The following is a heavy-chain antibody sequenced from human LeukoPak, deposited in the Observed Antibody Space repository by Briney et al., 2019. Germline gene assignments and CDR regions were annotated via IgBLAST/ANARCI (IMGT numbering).Heavy chain of an antibody. J-gene: IGHJ6*02. CDR3: ARDKDCSGASCYSEYYYYYGMDV. D-gene: IGHD2-15*01. Sequence: ASVKVSCKASGYTFTSYGISWVRQAPGQGLEWMGWINTNTGNPTYAQGFTGRFVFSLDTSVSTAYLQISSLKAEDTAVYYCARDKDCSGASCYSEYYYYYGMDVWGQGTTVTVSS. CDR2: INTNTGNP. V-gene: IGHV7-4-1*02. CDR1: GYTFTSYG.